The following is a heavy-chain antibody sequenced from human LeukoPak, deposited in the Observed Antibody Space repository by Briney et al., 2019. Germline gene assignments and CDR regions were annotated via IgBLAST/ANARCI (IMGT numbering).Heavy chain of an antibody. CDR3: ARVRGSGGNYKFDY. Sequence: SETLSLTCTVSGGSISSYYWSWIRQPPGKGLEWIGYIDTSGSTKYSPSLKSRGTISVDTSKNQFSLNLSSVTAADTAVYYCARVRGSGGNYKFDYWGQGTLVTVSS. CDR2: IDTSGST. J-gene: IGHJ4*02. V-gene: IGHV4-59*01. CDR1: GGSISSYY. D-gene: IGHD1-26*01.